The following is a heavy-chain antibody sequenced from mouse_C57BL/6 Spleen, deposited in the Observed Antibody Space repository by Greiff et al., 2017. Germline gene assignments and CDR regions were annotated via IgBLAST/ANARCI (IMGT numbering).Heavy chain of an antibody. J-gene: IGHJ2*01. Sequence: QVQLKESGPELVKPGASVKISCKASGYAFSSSWMNWVKQRPGKGLEWIGRIYPGDGDTNYNGKFKGKATLTADKSSSTAYMQLSSLTSEDSAVYFCAREDYLPIRGFDYWGQGTTLTVSS. D-gene: IGHD1-1*01. V-gene: IGHV1-82*01. CDR2: IYPGDGDT. CDR3: AREDYLPIRGFDY. CDR1: GYAFSSSW.